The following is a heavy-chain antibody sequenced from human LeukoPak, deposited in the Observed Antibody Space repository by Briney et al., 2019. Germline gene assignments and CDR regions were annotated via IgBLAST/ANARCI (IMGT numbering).Heavy chain of an antibody. J-gene: IGHJ5*02. Sequence: LGGSLRLSCAASGFTFSSYWMSWVRQAPGKGLEWVANIKQDGSEKCYVDSVKGRFTISRDNAKNSLYLQMNSLRAEDTAVYYCAREEKCSSTSCYVFPGHNWFDPWGQGTLVTVSS. CDR3: AREEKCSSTSCYVFPGHNWFDP. D-gene: IGHD2-2*01. CDR1: GFTFSSYW. CDR2: IKQDGSEK. V-gene: IGHV3-7*01.